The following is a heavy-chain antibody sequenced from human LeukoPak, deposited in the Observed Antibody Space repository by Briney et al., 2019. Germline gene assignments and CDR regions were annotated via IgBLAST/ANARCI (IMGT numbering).Heavy chain of an antibody. D-gene: IGHD2-15*01. CDR1: GFTFSSFA. J-gene: IGHJ4*02. CDR3: AKADIVVVVAATTGH. CDR2: ISGSGGST. Sequence: PGGSLSLSCAASGFTFSSFAMSWVRQAPGKGLEWVSAISGSGGSTYYADSVKGRFTISRDNSKNTLYLQMNSLRAEDTAVYYCAKADIVVVVAATTGHWGQGTLVTVSS. V-gene: IGHV3-23*01.